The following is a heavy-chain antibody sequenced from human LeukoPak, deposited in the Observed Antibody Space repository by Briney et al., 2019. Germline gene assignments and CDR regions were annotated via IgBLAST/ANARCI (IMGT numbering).Heavy chain of an antibody. CDR1: GFTFSNYA. D-gene: IGHD5-24*01. CDR2: ISDSGGST. V-gene: IGHV3-23*01. J-gene: IGHJ6*03. Sequence: GGSLRLSCAASGFTFSNYAMSWVRQAPGKGLEWVSSISDSGGSTFYADSVKGRFTISRDNSKNTLYLQMNSLRAEDTAVYYCARGEIHDSFYYDYYMDVWGKGTTVTVSS. CDR3: ARGEIHDSFYYDYYMDV.